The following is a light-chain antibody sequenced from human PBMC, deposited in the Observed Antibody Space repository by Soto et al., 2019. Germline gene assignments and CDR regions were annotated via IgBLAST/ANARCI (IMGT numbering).Light chain of an antibody. CDR1: QDISNY. J-gene: IGKJ3*01. V-gene: IGKV1-33*01. Sequence: DIQMTQSPSSLSASVGDRVTITCQASQDISNYLNWYQQKPGKAPKLLIYDASNLETGVPSRFSGSGSGTDFNFTIIRLQPEDIATYYCQQYDNLPVTFGPGTKVDIK. CDR3: QQYDNLPVT. CDR2: DAS.